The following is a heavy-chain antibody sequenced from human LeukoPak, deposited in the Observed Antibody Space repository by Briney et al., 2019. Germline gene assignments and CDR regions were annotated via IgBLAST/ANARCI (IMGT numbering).Heavy chain of an antibody. CDR1: GDSFRSYY. V-gene: IGHV4-59*01. CDR3: VRDSRYGSGWFEDGLDF. J-gene: IGHJ6*02. CDR2: INDRGSN. Sequence: SETLSLTCTASGDSFRSYYWSWIRQPPGQGLEWLGHINDRGSNNYNPSLQGRVTISIDTSKNQFSLKVNSVTAADTAVYYCVRDSRYGSGWFEDGLDFWGQGTTVTVSS. D-gene: IGHD6-13*01.